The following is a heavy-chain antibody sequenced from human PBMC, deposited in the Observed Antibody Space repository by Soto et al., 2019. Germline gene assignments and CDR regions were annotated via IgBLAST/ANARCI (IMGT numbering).Heavy chain of an antibody. D-gene: IGHD6-6*01. J-gene: IGHJ4*02. CDR3: AKDLFEYSSSGRGYFDY. CDR2: ISYDGSNK. Sequence: QVQVVESGGGVVQPGRSLRLSCAASGFTFSSYGMHWVRQAPGKGLEWVAVISYDGSNKYYADSVKGRFTISRDNSKNTLYLQMNSLRAEDTAVYYCAKDLFEYSSSGRGYFDYWGQGTLVTVSS. V-gene: IGHV3-30*18. CDR1: GFTFSSYG.